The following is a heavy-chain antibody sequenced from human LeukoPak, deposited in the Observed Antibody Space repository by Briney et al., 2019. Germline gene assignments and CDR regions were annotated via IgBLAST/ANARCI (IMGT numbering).Heavy chain of an antibody. CDR2: ISGSGGST. J-gene: IGHJ6*03. V-gene: IGHV3-23*01. CDR3: AKEMRNFGTYYYYMDV. D-gene: IGHD3-10*01. CDR1: GFTFSSYA. Sequence: GGSLRLSCAASGFTFSSYAMSWVRQAPGKGLEWVSAISGSGGSTYYADSVKGRFTISRDNPKNTLYLQMNSLRADDTAVYYCAKEMRNFGTYYYYMDVWGKGTTVTISS.